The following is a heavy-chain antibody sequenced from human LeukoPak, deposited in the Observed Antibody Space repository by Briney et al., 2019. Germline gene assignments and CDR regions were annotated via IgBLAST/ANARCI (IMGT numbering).Heavy chain of an antibody. CDR1: GGSFSGYY. CDR2: INHSRTT. J-gene: IGHJ5*02. V-gene: IGHV4-34*01. Sequence: PSETLSLTCAVYGGSFSGYYWSWIRQPPGKGLEWIGGINHSRTTNYNPSLKSRVIISVDTSKNQFSLKLSSVTAADTAVYYCARDVDATSGWFDPWGQGTLVTVSS. CDR3: ARDVDATSGWFDP. D-gene: IGHD2-15*01.